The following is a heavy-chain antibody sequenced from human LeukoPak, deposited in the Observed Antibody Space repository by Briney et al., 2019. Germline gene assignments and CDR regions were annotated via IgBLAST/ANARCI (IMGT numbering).Heavy chain of an antibody. CDR2: IKSDGGTT. Sequence: GGSLRLSCAASGFTFSTSWMHWVRQAPGKGLVWVSRIKSDGGTTTYADSVKGRFTISRDNAKNTLFLQMNSLRAEDTAVYYCARDVQAGPGYWGQGTLVTVSS. D-gene: IGHD6-19*01. CDR3: ARDVQAGPGY. CDR1: GFTFSTSW. J-gene: IGHJ4*02. V-gene: IGHV3-74*01.